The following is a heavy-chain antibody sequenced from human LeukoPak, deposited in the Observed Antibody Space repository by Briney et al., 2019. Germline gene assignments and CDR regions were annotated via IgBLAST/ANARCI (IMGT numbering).Heavy chain of an antibody. V-gene: IGHV3-33*01. CDR1: GFTFSSYD. CDR3: ARATQGVVAAYIGY. CDR2: IWYDGSNK. Sequence: GGSLPLSCAASGFTFSSYDMHWVRQPPGKGLEWVAVIWYDGSNKYYADSVKGRIIISSATSKHTLHQQMNSIAAEATAVYYCARATQGVVAAYIGYWGQGTLV. D-gene: IGHD2-15*01. J-gene: IGHJ4*02.